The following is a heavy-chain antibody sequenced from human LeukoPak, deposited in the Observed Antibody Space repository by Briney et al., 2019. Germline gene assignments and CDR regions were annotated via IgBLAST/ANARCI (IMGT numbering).Heavy chain of an antibody. CDR2: ISWNSGSI. J-gene: IGHJ4*02. CDR3: AKGPGLTGYYDY. Sequence: SLRLSCAASGFTFDDYAMHWVRQAPGKGLEWVSGISWNSGSIGYADSVKGRFTISRDNAKNSLYLQMNSLRAEDTALYYCAKGPGLTGYYDYWGQGTLVTVSS. CDR1: GFTFDDYA. D-gene: IGHD3-9*01. V-gene: IGHV3-9*01.